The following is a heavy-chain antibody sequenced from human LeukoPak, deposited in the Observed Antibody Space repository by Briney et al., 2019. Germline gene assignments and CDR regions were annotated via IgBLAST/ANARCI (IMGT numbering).Heavy chain of an antibody. D-gene: IGHD3-10*01. CDR1: GFTFSSYA. Sequence: GGSLRLSCAASGFTFSSYAMNWARQAPGKGLEWISYISTSSGTIYYADSVEGRFTISRDSARNSLFLQMNSLRDDDTAVYYCARGHYGSGSYGGYWGQGTLVTVSS. CDR2: ISTSSGTI. J-gene: IGHJ4*02. V-gene: IGHV3-48*02. CDR3: ARGHYGSGSYGGY.